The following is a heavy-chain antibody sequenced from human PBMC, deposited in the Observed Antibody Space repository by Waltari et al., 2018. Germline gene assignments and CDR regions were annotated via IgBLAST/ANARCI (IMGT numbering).Heavy chain of an antibody. CDR3: ARPVKGCSGGSCLAFDI. D-gene: IGHD2-15*01. CDR2: IYPGDSDT. J-gene: IGHJ3*02. CDR1: GYSFTSYW. Sequence: EVQLVQSGAEVKKPGESLTISCKGSGYSFTSYWIDWVRQMPGKGLEWMGIIYPGDSDTRYSPSFQGQVTISADKSISTAYLQWSSLKASDTAMCYCARPVKGCSGGSCLAFDIWGQGTMVTVSS. V-gene: IGHV5-51*03.